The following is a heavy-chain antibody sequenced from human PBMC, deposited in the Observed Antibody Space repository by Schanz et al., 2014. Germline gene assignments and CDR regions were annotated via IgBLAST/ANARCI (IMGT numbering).Heavy chain of an antibody. D-gene: IGHD3-22*01. Sequence: QVRLVQSGAELKMPGATVKVSCETSGYTFTNYGVSWVRQAPGQGLEWVAWISPYNGNTAYAQNMKGSVRMAIETSAATAYMELRSLTSDDTAVYYCVRDGDERLVVIFAQWGQGTLATVSS. CDR1: GYTFTNYG. J-gene: IGHJ4*02. V-gene: IGHV1-18*01. CDR2: ISPYNGNT. CDR3: VRDGDERLVVIFAQ.